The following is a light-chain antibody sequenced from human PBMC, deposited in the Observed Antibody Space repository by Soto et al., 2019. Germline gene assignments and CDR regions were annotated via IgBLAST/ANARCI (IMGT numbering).Light chain of an antibody. CDR1: QDISSY. CDR2: AAS. Sequence: DIQLTQSPSFLSASVGDRVTITCRASQDISSYLAWYQQKPGKAPKSLIYAASSLYSGVPSRFSGSGSGTEFTLTISSLQPEDFATYYCHQLDSYPRTFGQGTKLEIK. J-gene: IGKJ2*01. CDR3: HQLDSYPRT. V-gene: IGKV1-9*01.